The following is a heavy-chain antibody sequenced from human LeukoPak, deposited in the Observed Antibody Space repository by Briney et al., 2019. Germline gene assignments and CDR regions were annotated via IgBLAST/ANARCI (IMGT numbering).Heavy chain of an antibody. D-gene: IGHD1-1*01. J-gene: IGHJ5*02. V-gene: IGHV4-38-2*02. CDR3: ARVGSRSFDP. Sequence: PSETLSLTCIVSGYSLSRGYYWGWIRPPPGKGLEWIGYISHTRRTYYNASLKSRATILVDTSQNQFSLTLSSVTAADTAVYYCARVGSRSFDPWGQGTLVTVSS. CDR2: ISHTRRT. CDR1: GYSLSRGYY.